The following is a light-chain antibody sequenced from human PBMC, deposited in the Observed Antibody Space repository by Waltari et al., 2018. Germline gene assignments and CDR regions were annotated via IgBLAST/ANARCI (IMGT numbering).Light chain of an antibody. V-gene: IGKV3-11*01. CDR3: QQRSNWWT. CDR1: QRVSSY. Sequence: EIVLTQSPATLSLSPGERATLSCRASQRVSSYLAWYQQKPGQAPRHLIYDASNRATGIPARFSGSGSETDFTLTISSLEPEDFAVYYCQQRSNWWTFGQGTKVEIK. J-gene: IGKJ1*01. CDR2: DAS.